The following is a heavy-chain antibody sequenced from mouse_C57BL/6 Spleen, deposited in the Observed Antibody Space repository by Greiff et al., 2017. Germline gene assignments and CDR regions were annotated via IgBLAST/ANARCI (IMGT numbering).Heavy chain of an antibody. CDR2: ISSGSSTI. CDR3: ARPLDDYDFWFAC. Sequence: DVHLVESGGGLVKPGGSLKLSCAASGFTFSDYGMHWVRQAPEKGLEWVAYISSGSSTIYYADTVKGRFTISRDNAKNTLFLQMTSLRSEDTAMYYCARPLDDYDFWFACWGQGTLVTVSA. CDR1: GFTFSDYG. V-gene: IGHV5-17*01. D-gene: IGHD2-4*01. J-gene: IGHJ3*01.